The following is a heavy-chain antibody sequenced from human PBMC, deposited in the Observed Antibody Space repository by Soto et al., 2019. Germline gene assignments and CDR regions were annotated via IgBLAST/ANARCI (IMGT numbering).Heavy chain of an antibody. Sequence: QVQLVQSGAEVQRPGSSVKVSCKASGGSFSTYSIRWVRQAPGQGPEWMGGIIPIFGKANYAQKFQGRVTITADESKTTAYMELSSLRSDDTAVYYCARGARTYVSYYGMDVWGQGPTVTVSS. D-gene: IGHD3-16*01. CDR2: IIPIFGKA. V-gene: IGHV1-69*01. CDR3: ARGARTYVSYYGMDV. CDR1: GGSFSTYS. J-gene: IGHJ6*02.